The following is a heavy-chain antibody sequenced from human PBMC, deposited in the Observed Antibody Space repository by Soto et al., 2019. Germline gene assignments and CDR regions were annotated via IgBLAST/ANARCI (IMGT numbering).Heavy chain of an antibody. D-gene: IGHD6-13*01. V-gene: IGHV3-48*01. CDR1: GFTFSSYS. CDR3: ARHPDRIAESGWVDP. J-gene: IGHJ5*02. Sequence: EVQLVESGGGLVQPGGSLRLSCAASGFTFSSYSMNWVRQAPGKGLEWVSYISSSSSTIYYADSVKGRFTISRDNAKNSLYLQMNSLRAEDTAVYDGARHPDRIAESGWVDPWGQGTLVTVSS. CDR2: ISSSSSTI.